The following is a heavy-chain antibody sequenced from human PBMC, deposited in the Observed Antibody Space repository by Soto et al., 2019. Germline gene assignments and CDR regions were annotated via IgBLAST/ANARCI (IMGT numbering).Heavy chain of an antibody. Sequence: QEQLVQSGAEVKKPGAPVKVSCKASGYTFSNYNINWVRQASGQGLEWMGWMNPDSGNTGYAEMFQGRVTMTRNRYISTAYMELSGLLSEDTAVYYCAREAASDPSFYYHYMDVWGKGTTVTVSS. V-gene: IGHV1-8*01. D-gene: IGHD6-25*01. J-gene: IGHJ6*03. CDR2: MNPDSGNT. CDR1: GYTFSNYN. CDR3: AREAASDPSFYYHYMDV.